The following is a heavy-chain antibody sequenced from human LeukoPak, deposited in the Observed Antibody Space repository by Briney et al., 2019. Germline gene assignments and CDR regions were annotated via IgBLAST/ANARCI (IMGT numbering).Heavy chain of an antibody. V-gene: IGHV1-46*01. CDR2: ISPSGGST. CDR3: ARFLGYYYMDV. J-gene: IGHJ6*03. D-gene: IGHD2/OR15-2a*01. Sequence: ASVKVSCKAFGYTFTSNYMHWVRQAPGQGPEWMGVISPSGGSTTYAQKFQGRVTLTRDMSTSTDYLELSSPRSEDTAVYYCARFLGYYYMDVWGKGTTVTVSS. CDR1: GYTFTSNY.